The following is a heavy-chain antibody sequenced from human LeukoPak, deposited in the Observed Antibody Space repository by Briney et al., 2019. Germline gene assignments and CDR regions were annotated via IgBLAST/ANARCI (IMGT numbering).Heavy chain of an antibody. D-gene: IGHD1-26*01. CDR2: ISWNSGSI. V-gene: IGHV3-9*01. J-gene: IGHJ4*02. CDR1: GFTFDDYA. Sequence: GGSLRLSCAASGFTFDDYAMHWVRQAPGKGLEWVSGISWNSGSIGYADSVKGRFTISRDNAKNSLYLQMNSLRAEDTASYYCAKDASGSYSGFDYWGQGTLVTVSS. CDR3: AKDASGSYSGFDY.